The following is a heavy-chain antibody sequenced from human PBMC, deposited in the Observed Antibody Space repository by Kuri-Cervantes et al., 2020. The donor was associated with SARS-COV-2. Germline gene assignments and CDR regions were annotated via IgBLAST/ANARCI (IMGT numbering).Heavy chain of an antibody. D-gene: IGHD1-26*01. V-gene: IGHV3-69-1*02. CDR3: ARASLQEYSGSYFHYFDS. CDR1: GFTFSDYY. Sequence: GGSLRLSCAASGFTFSDYYMNWVRQAPGKGLEWVSSISSSSTIYYADSVKGRFTISRDNAKNSLYLQMNSLRAEDTAVYYCARASLQEYSGSYFHYFDSWGQGTPVTVSS. CDR2: ISSSSTI. J-gene: IGHJ5*01.